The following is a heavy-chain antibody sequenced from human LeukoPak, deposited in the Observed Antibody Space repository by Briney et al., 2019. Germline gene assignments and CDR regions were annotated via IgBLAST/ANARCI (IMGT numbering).Heavy chain of an antibody. J-gene: IGHJ4*02. D-gene: IGHD6-13*01. V-gene: IGHV4-39*07. CDR1: GGSISSSTYY. CDR3: ARQIASAGTAGFDF. Sequence: SETLSLTCTVSGGSISSSTYYWGWIRQPPGKGLEWIVCSYSTRTNNYNPSLTSRVTMSVDTSKNQFSLRLRSVTAADTAVYYCARQIASAGTAGFDFWGQGALVTVSS. CDR2: SYSTRTN.